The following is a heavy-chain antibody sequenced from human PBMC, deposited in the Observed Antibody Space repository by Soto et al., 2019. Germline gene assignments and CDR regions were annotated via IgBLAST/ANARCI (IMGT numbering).Heavy chain of an antibody. CDR1: GFTFSSYG. Sequence: GGSLRLSCAASGFTFSSYGMHWVRQAPGKGLEWVAVISYDGSNKYYADSVKGRFTISRDNSKNTLYLQMNSLRAEDTAVYYCAKVRYDFWSGYYEYYYYYMDVWGKGTTVTVSS. V-gene: IGHV3-30*18. CDR2: ISYDGSNK. D-gene: IGHD3-3*01. CDR3: AKVRYDFWSGYYEYYYYYMDV. J-gene: IGHJ6*03.